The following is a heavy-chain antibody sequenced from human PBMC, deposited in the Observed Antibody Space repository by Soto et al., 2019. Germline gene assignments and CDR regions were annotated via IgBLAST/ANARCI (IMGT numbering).Heavy chain of an antibody. J-gene: IGHJ6*02. V-gene: IGHV3-23*01. CDR2: ISGSGGST. CDR3: ATPRRWSGSYLRYGMDV. Sequence: EVQLLESGGGLVQPGGSLRLSCAASGFTFSSYAMSWVRQAPGKGLEWVSAISGSGGSTYYADSVKGRFTISRDNSKNXXYLQMNSLRAVDTAVYYCATPRRWSGSYLRYGMDVWGQGTAVTVSS. CDR1: GFTFSSYA. D-gene: IGHD1-26*01.